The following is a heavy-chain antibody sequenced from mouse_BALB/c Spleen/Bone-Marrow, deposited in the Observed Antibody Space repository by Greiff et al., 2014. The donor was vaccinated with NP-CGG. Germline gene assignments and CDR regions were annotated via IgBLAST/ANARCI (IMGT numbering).Heavy chain of an antibody. Sequence: VQLVESGAELVKPGASVKMSCKAFGYTFTTYPISWMKQNHGKNLEWIGNFHPYNDDVRYNEKFMGKAKLTVEKSSSTVYLEVSRLTSDDSADYYCARGYGNYFDYWGQGTTLTVSS. CDR3: ARGYGNYFDY. J-gene: IGHJ2*01. CDR2: FHPYNDDV. V-gene: IGHV1-47*01. D-gene: IGHD2-1*01. CDR1: GYTFTTYP.